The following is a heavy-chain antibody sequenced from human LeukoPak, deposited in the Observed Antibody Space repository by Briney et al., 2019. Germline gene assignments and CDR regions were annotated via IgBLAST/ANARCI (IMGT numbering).Heavy chain of an antibody. CDR1: GGSFSGYY. D-gene: IGHD3-22*01. CDR2: VNHGGST. J-gene: IGHJ4*02. CDR3: ARLSAYSSGHYYSDY. V-gene: IGHV4-34*01. Sequence: SETLSLTCAVYGGSFSGYYWSWIRQPPGKGLEWIGEVNHGGSTNYNPSLKSRVTISVDTSKNQFSLKLSSVTAADTAVYYCARLSAYSSGHYYSDYWGQGTLVTVSS.